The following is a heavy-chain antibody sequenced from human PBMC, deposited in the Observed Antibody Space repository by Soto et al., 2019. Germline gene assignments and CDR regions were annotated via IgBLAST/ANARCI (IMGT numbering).Heavy chain of an antibody. V-gene: IGHV5-51*01. Sequence: GESPKISCQASGYTFIYFCVAWVRQVPGKGLEWMGVIYPGASDIRYSPSFEGHVTISADKSTNTAYLQWSSLEAADTAIYYCARQVTSRGSGYAAFDFWGPGTLVTVSS. CDR2: IYPGASDI. D-gene: IGHD3-10*01. CDR1: GYTFIYFC. CDR3: ARQVTSRGSGYAAFDF. J-gene: IGHJ4*02.